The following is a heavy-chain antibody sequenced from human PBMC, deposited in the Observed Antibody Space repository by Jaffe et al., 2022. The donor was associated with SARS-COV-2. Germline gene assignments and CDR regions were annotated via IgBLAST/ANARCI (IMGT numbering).Heavy chain of an antibody. CDR3: ARGGYNWNYDYYYGMDV. J-gene: IGHJ6*02. CDR1: GYTFTGYY. CDR2: INPNSGGT. Sequence: QVQLVQSGAEVKKPGASVKVSCKASGYTFTGYYMHWVRQAPGQGLEWMGWINPNSGGTNYAQKFQGRVTMTRDTSISTAYMELSRLRSDDTAVYYCARGGYNWNYDYYYGMDVWGQGTTVTVSS. V-gene: IGHV1-2*02. D-gene: IGHD1-20*01.